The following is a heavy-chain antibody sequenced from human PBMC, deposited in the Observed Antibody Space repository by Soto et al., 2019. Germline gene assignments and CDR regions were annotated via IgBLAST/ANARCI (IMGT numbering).Heavy chain of an antibody. D-gene: IGHD6-6*01. J-gene: IGHJ4*02. CDR3: ARDGIREGVAPSSIAARLGY. CDR2: IDGSGGIT. Sequence: PGGSLRLSCAASGFPFGTTDMSWVRQAPGEGLEWVSTIDGSGGITFYADSVKGRFTISRDNSRNTLYLQMNSLRDEDTAVYYCARDGIREGVAPSSIAARLGYWGQGTLVTVSS. CDR1: GFPFGTTD. V-gene: IGHV3-23*01.